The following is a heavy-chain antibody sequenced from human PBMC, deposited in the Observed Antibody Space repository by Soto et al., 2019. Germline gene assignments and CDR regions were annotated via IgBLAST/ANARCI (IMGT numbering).Heavy chain of an antibody. D-gene: IGHD3-10*01. Sequence: GASVKVSCKASGYTFTGYYMHWVRQAPGQGLEWMGWINPSSGGTNYAQKFQGRVTMTRDTSISTAYVELSRLRSDDTAVYYCARVPPYGSGSYYNGIHAFDIWGQGTMVTVSS. V-gene: IGHV1-2*02. CDR1: GYTFTGYY. J-gene: IGHJ3*02. CDR2: INPSSGGT. CDR3: ARVPPYGSGSYYNGIHAFDI.